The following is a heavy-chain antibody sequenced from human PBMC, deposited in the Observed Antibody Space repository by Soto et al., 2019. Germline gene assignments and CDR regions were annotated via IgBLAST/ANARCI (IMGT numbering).Heavy chain of an antibody. V-gene: IGHV1-18*01. CDR2: ISGYNGNT. CDR1: GYTFTSYG. CDR3: ARDGIAARPTPDD. J-gene: IGHJ4*02. Sequence: ASVKVSCKASGYTFTSYGINWVRQAPGQGLEWMGWISGYNGNTMYAQKFQGRVTMTTDTSTSTVYMELRSLRSDDTAFYYCARDGIAARPTPDDWGQGTMVTVAS. D-gene: IGHD6-6*01.